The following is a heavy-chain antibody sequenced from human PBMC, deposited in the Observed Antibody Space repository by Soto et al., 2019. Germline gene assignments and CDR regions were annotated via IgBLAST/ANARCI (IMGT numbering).Heavy chain of an antibody. J-gene: IGHJ4*01. CDR2: IDTDGNT. V-gene: IGHV3-23*01. CDR3: VRKYPGTRPFDY. D-gene: IGHD2-2*01. Sequence: PGGSLRLSCAASGCTFNSYAMNWVRQAPGKGLACVSAIDTDGNTYYANSVKGRFTISRDNSRTTLYLQMNSLRVEDTALYYCVRKYPGTRPFDYWGQGTLVTVSS. CDR1: GCTFNSYA.